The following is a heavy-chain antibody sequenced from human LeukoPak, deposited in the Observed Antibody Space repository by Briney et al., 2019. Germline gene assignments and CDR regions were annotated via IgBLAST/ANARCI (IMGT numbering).Heavy chain of an antibody. Sequence: GGSLRLSCAASGFTFSSYSMNWVRQAPGKGLEWVSSIGSTYNYIYYADSVKGRFTISRDNAKNSLYLQMNSLRAEDTAVYYCATAAGSGWQLANFDYWGQGTLVTVSS. D-gene: IGHD6-19*01. J-gene: IGHJ4*02. CDR3: ATAAGSGWQLANFDY. V-gene: IGHV3-21*01. CDR1: GFTFSSYS. CDR2: IGSTYNYI.